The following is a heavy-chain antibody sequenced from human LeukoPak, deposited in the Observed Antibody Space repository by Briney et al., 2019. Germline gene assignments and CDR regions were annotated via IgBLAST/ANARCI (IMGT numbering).Heavy chain of an antibody. CDR3: ARLGRQSTGWYFDY. CDR2: IYYSGST. V-gene: IGHV4-59*08. D-gene: IGHD6-19*01. J-gene: IGHJ4*02. CDR1: GDSISSYY. Sequence: PSETLPLTCTVSGDSISSYYWSWIRQPPGKELEWVGSIYYSGSTNYNPSLKSRVTISVDTSKNQFSLKLSSVTAADTAVYYCARLGRQSTGWYFDYWGQGTLVTVSS.